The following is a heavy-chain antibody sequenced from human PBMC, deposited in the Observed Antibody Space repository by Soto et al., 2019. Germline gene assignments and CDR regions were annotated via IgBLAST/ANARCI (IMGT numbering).Heavy chain of an antibody. J-gene: IGHJ6*02. V-gene: IGHV5-10-1*01. CDR2: IDPSDSYT. Sequence: GESLKISCKSSGYNFTTYWIAWVRQMPGKGLEWMGRIDPSDSYTNYSPSFQGHVTISADKSISTAYLQWSSLKASDTAMYYCARLAMATRRGYYGMDVWGQGTTVTVSS. D-gene: IGHD5-12*01. CDR1: GYNFTTYW. CDR3: ARLAMATRRGYYGMDV.